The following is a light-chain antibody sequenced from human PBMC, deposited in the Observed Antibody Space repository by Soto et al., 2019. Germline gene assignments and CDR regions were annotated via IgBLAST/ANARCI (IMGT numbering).Light chain of an antibody. CDR1: QSLSLSEVNTN. CDR2: KVS. J-gene: IGKJ1*01. Sequence: VVTQSPLSLPVSLGQPASISCKSNQSLSLSEVNTNLIWLQQRPGQSPRRLIYKVSNRDSGVPERFSGSGSGTDFTLRISRVEAADVGVYYCVQGVHWRWTFGQGTKVELK. CDR3: VQGVHWRWT. V-gene: IGKV2-30*01.